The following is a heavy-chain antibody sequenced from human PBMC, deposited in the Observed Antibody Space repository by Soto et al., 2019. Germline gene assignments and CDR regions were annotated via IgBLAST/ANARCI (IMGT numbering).Heavy chain of an antibody. D-gene: IGHD3-10*01. Sequence: GGSLSLSCAASGFTFSSYGMQWARQAPGTGLEGVAVISYDGSNKYHADSVKGRFTISRDNSENTLYLQMNSLRVEDTAVYYCAKDLNYFGSGSYYYYYYYGMDVWGQGTTVTVSS. CDR2: ISYDGSNK. V-gene: IGHV3-30*18. CDR1: GFTFSSYG. CDR3: AKDLNYFGSGSYYYYYYYGMDV. J-gene: IGHJ6*02.